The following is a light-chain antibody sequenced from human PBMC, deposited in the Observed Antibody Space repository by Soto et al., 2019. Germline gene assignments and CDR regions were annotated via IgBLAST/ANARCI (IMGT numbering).Light chain of an antibody. CDR2: TAS. Sequence: DIQMTQSPSSVSASVGDRVTITCRASQGVSTWLSWYQQKPGKAPNLLIYTASSLQSGVPSRFSGSGSGTDFTLTINGLQPEDFATYYCQQAASFPITFGQGTRREIK. CDR1: QGVSTW. J-gene: IGKJ5*01. V-gene: IGKV1-12*01. CDR3: QQAASFPIT.